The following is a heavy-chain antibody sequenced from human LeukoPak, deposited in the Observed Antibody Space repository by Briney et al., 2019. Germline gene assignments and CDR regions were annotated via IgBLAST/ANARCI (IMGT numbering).Heavy chain of an antibody. CDR3: AKVGDYGSGSYYGYEYFQH. CDR1: GFTFSSYA. D-gene: IGHD3-10*01. CDR2: ISGSGGST. J-gene: IGHJ1*01. V-gene: IGHV3-23*01. Sequence: GGSLRLSCAASGFTFSSYAMSWVRQVPGKGLEWVSAISGSGGSTYYADSVKGRFTISRDNSKNTLYLQMNSLRAEDTAVYYCAKVGDYGSGSYYGYEYFQHWGQGTLVTVSS.